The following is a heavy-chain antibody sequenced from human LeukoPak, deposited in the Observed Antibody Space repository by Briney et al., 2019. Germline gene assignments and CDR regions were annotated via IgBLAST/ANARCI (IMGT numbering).Heavy chain of an antibody. CDR2: IYSGGST. Sequence: PGGSLRLSCAAPGFTVSSNYMSWVRQAPGKGLEWVSVIYSGGSTYYADSVKGRFTISRDNSKKTLYLQMNSLRAEETAVYYCARDKGYCTNGVCYIDAFDIWGQGTMVTVSS. V-gene: IGHV3-66*02. J-gene: IGHJ3*02. CDR1: GFTVSSNY. D-gene: IGHD2-8*01. CDR3: ARDKGYCTNGVCYIDAFDI.